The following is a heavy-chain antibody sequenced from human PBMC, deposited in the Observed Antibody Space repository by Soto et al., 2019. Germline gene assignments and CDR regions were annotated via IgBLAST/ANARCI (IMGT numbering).Heavy chain of an antibody. CDR2: IYYSGIT. CDR1: GVPISNSSYY. CDR3: ARHGSN. J-gene: IGHJ4*02. V-gene: IGHV4-39*01. Sequence: SETLSLTCTVSGVPISNSSYYWGWIRRPPGKGLEWIGTIYYSGITYYNPSLKSRVTISVDTSKNQFSLKLTSVTAADTAVYYCARHGSNWGQGTLVTVSS.